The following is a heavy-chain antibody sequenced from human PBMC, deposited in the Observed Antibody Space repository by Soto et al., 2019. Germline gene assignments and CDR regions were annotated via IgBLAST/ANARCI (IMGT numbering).Heavy chain of an antibody. CDR2: IYYSGIT. CDR1: GVPISNSSYY. CDR3: ARHGSN. J-gene: IGHJ4*02. V-gene: IGHV4-39*01. Sequence: SETLSLTCTVSGVPISNSSYYWGWIRRPPGKGLEWIGTIYYSGITYYNPSLKSRVTISVDTSKNQFSLKLTSVTAADTAVYYCARHGSNWGQGTLVTVSS.